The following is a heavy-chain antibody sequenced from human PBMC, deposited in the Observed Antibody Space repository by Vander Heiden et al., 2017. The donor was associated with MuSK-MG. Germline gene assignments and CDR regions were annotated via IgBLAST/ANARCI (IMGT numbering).Heavy chain of an antibody. J-gene: IGHJ4*02. CDR1: GFTFRDYW. CDR2: INNDGTNT. V-gene: IGHV3-74*01. Sequence: VQLVESGGGLAQPGGSLRLACSASGFTFRDYWMHWVRKVPGKGLVWVSGINNDGTNTYYADSVKGRLTISRDNAKNTVYLQMNSLRAEDTAVYYCGTVFDFWGQGTLGTVSS. CDR3: GTVFDF.